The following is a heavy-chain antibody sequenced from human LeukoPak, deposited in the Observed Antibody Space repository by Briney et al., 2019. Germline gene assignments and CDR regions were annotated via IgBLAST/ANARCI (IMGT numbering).Heavy chain of an antibody. D-gene: IGHD6-13*01. CDR1: GSTFSSYG. J-gene: IGHJ6*04. V-gene: IGHV3-30*18. CDR3: AKVEDSSSWSYYYYGMDV. Sequence: GRSLRLSCAASGSTFSSYGMHWVRQAPGKGLEWVAVISYDGSNKYYADSVKGRFTISRDNSKNTLYLQMNSLRAEDTAVYYCAKVEDSSSWSYYYYGMDVWGKGTTVTVSS. CDR2: ISYDGSNK.